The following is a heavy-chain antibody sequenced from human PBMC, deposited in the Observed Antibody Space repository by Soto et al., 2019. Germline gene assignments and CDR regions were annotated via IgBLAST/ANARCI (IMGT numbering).Heavy chain of an antibody. CDR2: IGGRGNSA. CDR1: GFIFTNYA. Sequence: HPGGSLRLSCAASGFIFTNYAMNWVRQAPGKGLEWVSVIGGRGNSAYYADSVQRRSTISRDNSKNTLSLQMSSLTADDTAIYYCVRESRGSYDFWGRETRVSICS. V-gene: IGHV3-23*01. CDR3: VRESRGSYDF. J-gene: IGHJ6*01. D-gene: IGHD3-16*01.